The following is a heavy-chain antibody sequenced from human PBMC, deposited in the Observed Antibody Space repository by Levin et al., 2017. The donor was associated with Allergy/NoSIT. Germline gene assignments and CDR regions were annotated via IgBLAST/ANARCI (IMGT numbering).Heavy chain of an antibody. D-gene: IGHD6-13*01. CDR2: IKQDGSEK. CDR1: GFTFSSYW. Sequence: GGSLRLSCAASGFTFSSYWMSWVRQAPGKGLEWVANIKQDGSEKYYVDSVKGRFTISRDDAKNSLYLQMNSLRAEDTAVYYCIAAVGGCDYWGQGTLVTVSS. J-gene: IGHJ4*02. V-gene: IGHV3-7*01. CDR3: IAAVGGCDY.